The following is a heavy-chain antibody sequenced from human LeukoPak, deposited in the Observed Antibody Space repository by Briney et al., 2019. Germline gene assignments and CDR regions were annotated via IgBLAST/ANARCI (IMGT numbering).Heavy chain of an antibody. CDR2: IIPIFGTA. CDR1: GGTFSSYA. D-gene: IGHD3-22*01. V-gene: IGHV1-69*05. Sequence: ASVKVSCKASGGTFSSYAISWVRQAPGQGLEWMGRIIPIFGTANYAQKFQGRVTITTDESTSTAYMELSSLRSEDTAVYYCARVTYYYDSSGRMPFDYWGQGTLVTVSS. J-gene: IGHJ4*02. CDR3: ARVTYYYDSSGRMPFDY.